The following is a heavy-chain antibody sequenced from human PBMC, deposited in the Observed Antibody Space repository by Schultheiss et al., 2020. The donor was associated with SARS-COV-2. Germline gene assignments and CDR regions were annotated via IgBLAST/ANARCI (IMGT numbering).Heavy chain of an antibody. CDR1: GFTFSTYS. CDR3: ARDLMWAARPPYGMDV. Sequence: GGSLRLSCAASGFTFSTYSMNWVRQAPGKGLEWVSSISSSTSYIYYPDSLKGRFTISRDNSKNTLYLQMNSLRAEDTSVYYCARDLMWAARPPYGMDVWGQGTTVTVSS. CDR2: ISSSTSYI. J-gene: IGHJ6*02. D-gene: IGHD6-6*01. V-gene: IGHV3-21*01.